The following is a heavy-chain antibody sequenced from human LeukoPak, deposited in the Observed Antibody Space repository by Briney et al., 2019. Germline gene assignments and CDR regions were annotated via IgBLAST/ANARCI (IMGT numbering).Heavy chain of an antibody. V-gene: IGHV4-59*01. CDR1: GGSISSYY. Sequence: SETLSLTCTVSGGSISSYYWSWIRQPPGKGLEWIGFIYYSGSTNYNPSLKSRVTMSVDTSSNQISLKLSSVIVADTAVYYCARWGNFETPTGYWGQGTLVAVSS. J-gene: IGHJ4*02. CDR2: IYYSGST. D-gene: IGHD3-9*01. CDR3: ARWGNFETPTGY.